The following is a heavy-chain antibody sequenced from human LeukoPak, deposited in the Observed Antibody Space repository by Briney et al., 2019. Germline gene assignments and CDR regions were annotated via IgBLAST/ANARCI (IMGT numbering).Heavy chain of an antibody. CDR1: GFTFSRYW. D-gene: IGHD4-17*01. CDR2: INSDGRST. V-gene: IGHV3-74*01. Sequence: GGSLRLSCAASGFTFSRYWMHWVRQAPGKGLVWVSRINSDGRSTNYADSVKGRFTISRDNAKNTLYLQMNSLRAEDTAVYYCARDPAGDSHFDYWGQGTLVTVSS. CDR3: ARDPAGDSHFDY. J-gene: IGHJ4*02.